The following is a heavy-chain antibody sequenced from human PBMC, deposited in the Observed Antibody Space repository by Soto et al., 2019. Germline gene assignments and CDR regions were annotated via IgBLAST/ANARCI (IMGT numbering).Heavy chain of an antibody. CDR1: GWSFSGYY. CDR3: VGGARYSSSWYGVRRGSFDS. CDR2: INHSGST. Sequence: QVQLQQWGAGLLKPSETLSLTCAVYGWSFSGYYWSCIRQPPGKGLEWIGEINHSGSTNYNPSLNIRVNMSVKKTKNQFRLTLSSVTAGDTAVYFCVGGARYSSSWYGVRRGSFDSWGQGTLVTVSS. V-gene: IGHV4-34*01. J-gene: IGHJ4*02. D-gene: IGHD6-13*01.